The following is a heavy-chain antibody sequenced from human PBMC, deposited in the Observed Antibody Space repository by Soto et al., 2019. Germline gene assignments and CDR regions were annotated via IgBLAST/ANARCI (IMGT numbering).Heavy chain of an antibody. CDR2: INPSGGST. CDR3: ARDSSSEFDP. V-gene: IGHV1-46*01. Sequence: MHWVRQAPGQGLEWMGIINPSGGSTSYAQKFQGRVTMTRDTSTSTVYMELSSLRSEDTAVYYCARDSSSEFDPWGQGTLVTVSS. D-gene: IGHD6-6*01. J-gene: IGHJ5*02.